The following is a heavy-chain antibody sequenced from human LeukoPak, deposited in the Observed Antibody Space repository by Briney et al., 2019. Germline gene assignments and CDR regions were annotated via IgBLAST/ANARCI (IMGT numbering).Heavy chain of an antibody. J-gene: IGHJ4*02. CDR2: ITPSSSSI. V-gene: IGHV3-48*01. D-gene: IGHD4-17*01. Sequence: PGGSLRLSCAASGFTFSSYWMSWVRQAPGKGLEWISYITPSSSSIYYADSVRGRFTTSRDNAKNSMYLQMNSLRTEDTAVYYCARDVLGDYDYWGQGTLVTVSS. CDR3: ARDVLGDYDY. CDR1: GFTFSSYW.